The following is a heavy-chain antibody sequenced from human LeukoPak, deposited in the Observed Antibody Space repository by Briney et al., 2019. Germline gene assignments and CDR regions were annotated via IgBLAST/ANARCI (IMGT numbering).Heavy chain of an antibody. CDR3: ASEAYYYDSSDYYFPGGFDY. J-gene: IGHJ4*02. Sequence: GGSLRISCAASRFTFSDYSMNWIRQAPGKGLEWVSYISSSGNTIYYADSVKGRFTISRDNAKNSLYLQMNSLRAEDTAVYYCASEAYYYDSSDYYFPGGFDYWGQGTLVTVSS. CDR1: RFTFSDYS. CDR2: ISSSGNTI. V-gene: IGHV3-11*01. D-gene: IGHD3-22*01.